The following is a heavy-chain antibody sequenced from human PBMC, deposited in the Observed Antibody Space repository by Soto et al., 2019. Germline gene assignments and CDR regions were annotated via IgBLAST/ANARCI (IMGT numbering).Heavy chain of an antibody. CDR1: GGSISSYY. CDR3: ARGPRGYVYYHGMDV. V-gene: IGHV4-4*07. J-gene: IGHJ6*02. Sequence: LPLTCTVSGGSISSYYCSWIRQSAGKGLEWIGRIDTSGTTNYNPSLRSRVTMSVDASKNQFSLNLSSVTAADTAVYFCARGPRGYVYYHGMDVWGQGTTVTVSS. CDR2: IDTSGTT. D-gene: IGHD3-10*01.